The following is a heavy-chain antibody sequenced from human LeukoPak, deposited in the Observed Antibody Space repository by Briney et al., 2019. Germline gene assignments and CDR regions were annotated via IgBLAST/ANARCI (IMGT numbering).Heavy chain of an antibody. CDR2: ISSSSSYI. V-gene: IGHV3-21*01. D-gene: IGHD3-10*01. CDR3: YGSGSYYIGGNDYFDY. CDR1: GFTFSSYS. J-gene: IGHJ4*02. Sequence: PGGSLRLSCAASGFTFSSYSMNWVRQAPGKGLEGVSSISSSSSYIYYADSVKGRFTISRDNAKNSLYLQMNSLRAEDTAVYYCYGSGSYYIGGNDYFDYWGQGTLVTVSS.